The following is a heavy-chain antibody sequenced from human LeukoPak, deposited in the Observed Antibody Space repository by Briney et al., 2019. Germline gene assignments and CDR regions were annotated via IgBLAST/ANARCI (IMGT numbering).Heavy chain of an antibody. V-gene: IGHV1-69*13. J-gene: IGHJ1*01. CDR2: IIPIFGTA. CDR3: ARDRVRGDYAVAEYFQH. D-gene: IGHD4-17*01. Sequence: GASVKVSCKASGGTFSSYAISWVRQAPGQGLEWMGGIIPIFGTANYAQKFQGRVTITADESTSTAYMELSSLRSEDTAVYYCARDRVRGDYAVAEYFQHWGQGTLVTVSS. CDR1: GGTFSSYA.